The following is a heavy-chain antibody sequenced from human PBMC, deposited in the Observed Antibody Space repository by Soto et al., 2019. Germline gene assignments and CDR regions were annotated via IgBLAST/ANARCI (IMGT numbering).Heavy chain of an antibody. CDR2: ISYDGSNK. Sequence: QVQLVESGGGVVQPGRSLRLSCAASGFTFSSYGMHWVRQAPGKGLEWVAVISYDGSNKYYADSVKGRFTISRDNSKNTLYLQMNSLRAEDTAVYYCAKEISSWVYYYYDGMDVWGQGTTVTVSS. V-gene: IGHV3-30*18. CDR3: AKEISSWVYYYYDGMDV. D-gene: IGHD6-13*01. CDR1: GFTFSSYG. J-gene: IGHJ6*02.